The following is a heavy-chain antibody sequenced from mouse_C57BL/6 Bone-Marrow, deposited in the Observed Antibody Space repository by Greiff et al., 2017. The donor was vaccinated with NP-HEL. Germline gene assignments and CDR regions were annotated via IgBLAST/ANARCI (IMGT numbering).Heavy chain of an antibody. D-gene: IGHD2-5*01. Sequence: VQLQQPGAELVKPGASVKVSCKASGYTFTSYWMHWVKQRPGQGLEWIGRIHPSDSDTNYNQKFKGKATLTVDKSSSTSYMQLSSLTSADSAVYYCAIIVSNYPYYFDYWGQGTTLTVSS. CDR3: AIIVSNYPYYFDY. V-gene: IGHV1-74*01. CDR2: IHPSDSDT. CDR1: GYTFTSYW. J-gene: IGHJ2*01.